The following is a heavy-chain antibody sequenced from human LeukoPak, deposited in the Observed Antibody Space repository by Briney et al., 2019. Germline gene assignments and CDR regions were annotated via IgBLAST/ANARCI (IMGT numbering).Heavy chain of an antibody. V-gene: IGHV3-23*01. Sequence: GGSLRLSCAASGFTFSSYAMSWVRQAPGEGLEWVSAISGSGGSTYYADSVKGRFTISRDNSKNTLYLQMNSLRAEDTALYYCAKDTSPDFGGNFDYWGQGALVTVSS. J-gene: IGHJ4*02. CDR1: GFTFSSYA. D-gene: IGHD3-10*01. CDR3: AKDTSPDFGGNFDY. CDR2: ISGSGGST.